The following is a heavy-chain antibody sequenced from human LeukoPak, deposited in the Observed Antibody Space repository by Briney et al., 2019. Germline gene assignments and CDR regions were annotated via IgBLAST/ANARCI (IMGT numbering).Heavy chain of an antibody. CDR1: GFTFSTYW. V-gene: IGHV3-7*01. D-gene: IGHD6-13*01. Sequence: GGALRLSCAASGFTFSTYWMSWVRQAPGKGLEWVANIKQDGSEKYYVDSVKGRFTISRDNAKNSLYLQMNSLRAEDTAMYYCARDSAGNDYWGQGTLVTVSS. J-gene: IGHJ4*02. CDR2: IKQDGSEK. CDR3: ARDSAGNDY.